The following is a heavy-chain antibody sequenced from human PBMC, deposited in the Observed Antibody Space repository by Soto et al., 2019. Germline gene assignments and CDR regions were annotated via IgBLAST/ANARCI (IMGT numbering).Heavy chain of an antibody. J-gene: IGHJ5*02. V-gene: IGHV4-31*03. D-gene: IGHD2-2*01. CDR3: ARGGGLVVVPAAMFCNWFAP. CDR1: GGSISSGGYY. Sequence: QVQLQESGPGLVKPSQTLSLTCTVSGGSISSGGYYWSWIRQHPGKGLEWIGSIYYSGSTYYNPSLKRRVTISVDTSKNQFSLKLSSVTAADTAVYYCARGGGLVVVPAAMFCNWFAPWGQGTLVTVSS. CDR2: IYYSGST.